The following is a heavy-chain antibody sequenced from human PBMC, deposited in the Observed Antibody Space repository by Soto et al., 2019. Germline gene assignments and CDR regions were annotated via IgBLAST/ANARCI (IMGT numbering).Heavy chain of an antibody. CDR2: IYYSGST. CDR1: GGSINSYY. V-gene: IGHV4-59*01. D-gene: IGHD3-16*01. J-gene: IGHJ6*02. CDR3: ARGLIRTKYEYYGMDV. Sequence: SETLSLTCTVSGGSINSYYWSWIRQPPGKGLEWIGYIYYSGSTNYNPSLKSRVTISVDTSKNQFSMKLSSVTAADKAVYYCARGLIRTKYEYYGMDVWGQGNTVTVSS.